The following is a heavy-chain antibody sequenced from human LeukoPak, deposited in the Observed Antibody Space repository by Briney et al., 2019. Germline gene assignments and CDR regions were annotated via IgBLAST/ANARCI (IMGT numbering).Heavy chain of an antibody. CDR1: GYTFTSYG. J-gene: IGHJ4*02. CDR3: AKDPPVLTMIVVVTAHETFDY. D-gene: IGHD3-22*01. Sequence: ASVKVSCKASGYTFTSYGISWVRQAPGQGLEWMGWISAYNGNTDYPQNLQGRVTLTTDTSTSTAYMELRSLRSDDTAVYYCAKDPPVLTMIVVVTAHETFDYWGQGTLVTVSS. CDR2: ISAYNGNT. V-gene: IGHV1-18*01.